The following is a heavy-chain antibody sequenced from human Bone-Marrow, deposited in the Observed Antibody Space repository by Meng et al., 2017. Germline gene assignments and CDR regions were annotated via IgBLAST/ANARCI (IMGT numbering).Heavy chain of an antibody. CDR3: ARNALEGNYDFWSGSYYYYGMDV. Sequence: GGSLRLSCAASGFTVSSNYMSWVRQAPGKGLEWVANIKQDGSEKYYVDSVKGRFTISRDNAENSLYLQMDSLRAEDTAVYYCARNALEGNYDFWSGSYYYYGMDVWGQGTTVTVSS. V-gene: IGHV3-7*01. CDR2: IKQDGSEK. D-gene: IGHD3-3*01. J-gene: IGHJ6*02. CDR1: GFTVSSNY.